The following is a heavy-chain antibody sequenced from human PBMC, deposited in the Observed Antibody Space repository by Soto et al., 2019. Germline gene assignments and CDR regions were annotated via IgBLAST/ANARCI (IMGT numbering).Heavy chain of an antibody. Sequence: AAVKVSCKASGCTFSSYAISWVRQAPGQGLEWMGGIIPIFGTANYAQKFQGRVTITADKSTSTAYMELSSLRSEDTAVYYCAREGYPYYYDSSGYYYAHWGQGTLVTVSS. J-gene: IGHJ4*02. CDR3: AREGYPYYYDSSGYYYAH. D-gene: IGHD3-22*01. CDR1: GCTFSSYA. V-gene: IGHV1-69*06. CDR2: IIPIFGTA.